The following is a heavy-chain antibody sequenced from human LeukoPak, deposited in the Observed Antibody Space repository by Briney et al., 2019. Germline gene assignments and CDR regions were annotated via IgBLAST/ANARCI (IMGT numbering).Heavy chain of an antibody. CDR2: ISGSGGST. J-gene: IGHJ4*02. CDR3: AKVHQITGDRVGAHYYFDY. D-gene: IGHD7-27*01. CDR1: GFTFSSYA. V-gene: IGHV3-23*01. Sequence: PGGSLRLSCAASGFTFSSYAMSWVRPAPGKGLEWVSAISGSGGSTYYADSVKGRFTISRDNSKNTLYLQMNSLRAEDTAVYSCAKVHQITGDRVGAHYYFDYWGQGTLVTVSS.